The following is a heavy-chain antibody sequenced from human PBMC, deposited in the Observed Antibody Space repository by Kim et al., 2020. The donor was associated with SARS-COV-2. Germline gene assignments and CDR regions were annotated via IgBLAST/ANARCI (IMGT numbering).Heavy chain of an antibody. J-gene: IGHJ4*02. D-gene: IGHD3-22*01. V-gene: IGHV4-34*01. CDR1: GGSFSGYY. Sequence: SETLSLTCAVYGGSFSGYYWSWIRQPPGKGLEWIGDINHSGTTNNNPSLKSRVTISVDTSKNQFSLKMNSVTAADTGVYYCARMRDHNDNSAWGQGTLVTVSS. CDR3: ARMRDHNDNSA. CDR2: INHSGTT.